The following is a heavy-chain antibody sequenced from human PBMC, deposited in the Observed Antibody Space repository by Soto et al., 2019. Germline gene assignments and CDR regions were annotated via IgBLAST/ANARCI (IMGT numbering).Heavy chain of an antibody. CDR1: GFTFSSYA. CDR3: AREHGVPQTYFDY. D-gene: IGHD4-17*01. CDR2: ISYDGSNK. Sequence: GGSLRLSCAASGFTFSSYAMHWVRQAPGKGLEWVAVISYDGSNKYYADSVKSRFTISRDNSKNTLYLQMNSLRAEDTAVYYCAREHGVPQTYFDYWGQGTLVTVS. V-gene: IGHV3-30-3*01. J-gene: IGHJ4*02.